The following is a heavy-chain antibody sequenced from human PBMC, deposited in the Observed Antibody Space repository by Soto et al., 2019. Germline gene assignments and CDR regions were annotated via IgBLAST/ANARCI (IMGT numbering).Heavy chain of an antibody. CDR2: IYYSGST. Sequence: KSSETLSLTCTVSGGSISSSSYYWGWIRQPPGKGLEWIGGIYYSGSTYYNPSLKSRVTISVDTSKNQFSLKLSSVTAADTAVYYCASHPDYDLWSGYYTGIDYWGQGTLVTVP. CDR3: ASHPDYDLWSGYYTGIDY. V-gene: IGHV4-39*01. D-gene: IGHD3-3*01. CDR1: GGSISSSSYY. J-gene: IGHJ4*02.